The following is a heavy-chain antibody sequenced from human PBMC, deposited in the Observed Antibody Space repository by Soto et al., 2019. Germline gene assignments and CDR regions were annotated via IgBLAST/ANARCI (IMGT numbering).Heavy chain of an antibody. CDR1: GFPFSSYA. CDR2: ISGSGGST. CDR3: AKDQDRITIFGGVISSDYMDV. D-gene: IGHD3-3*01. J-gene: IGHJ6*03. Sequence: GGSLRLSCAASGFPFSSYAMSWVRQAPGKGLEWVSAISGSGGSTYYADSVKGRFTISRDNSKNTLYLQMNSLRAEDTAVYYCAKDQDRITIFGGVISSDYMDVWGKGTTVTVSS. V-gene: IGHV3-23*01.